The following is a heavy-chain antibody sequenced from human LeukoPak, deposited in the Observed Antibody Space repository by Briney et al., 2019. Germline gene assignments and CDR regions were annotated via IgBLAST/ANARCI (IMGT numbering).Heavy chain of an antibody. CDR3: ARGDYYYDSSGYYHFDY. D-gene: IGHD3-22*01. V-gene: IGHV1-18*01. CDR1: GYTFTSYG. J-gene: IGHJ4*02. Sequence: ASVNVSCKASGYTFTSYGITWVRQAPGQGLEWMGWISAYNGNTNYAQKLQGRVTMTTDTSTSTAYVELRSLRSDDTAVYYCARGDYYYDSSGYYHFDYWGQGTLVTVSS. CDR2: ISAYNGNT.